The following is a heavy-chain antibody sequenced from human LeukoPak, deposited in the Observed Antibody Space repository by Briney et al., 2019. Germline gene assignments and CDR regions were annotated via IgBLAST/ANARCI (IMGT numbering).Heavy chain of an antibody. D-gene: IGHD1-26*01. V-gene: IGHV3-66*01. J-gene: IGHJ4*02. CDR3: ARVGGELLYYFDY. Sequence: GGSLRLSCAASGFTVSSNYMSWVRQAPGKGLEWVSVIYSGGSTYYADSVKGRFTISRDNSKNTLYLQMNSLRAEDTAVYYCARVGGELLYYFDYWGQGTLVTVSS. CDR2: IYSGGST. CDR1: GFTVSSNY.